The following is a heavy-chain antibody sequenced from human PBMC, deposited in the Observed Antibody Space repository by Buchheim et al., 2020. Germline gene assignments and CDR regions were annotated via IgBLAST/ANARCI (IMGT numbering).Heavy chain of an antibody. CDR2: ISSSGDNT. D-gene: IGHD1-26*01. Sequence: EVQLVQSGGGLVQPGGSLRLSCAASGFTFINYGFHWVRQAPGKGLEYVSAISSSGDNTYYVKSVKGRFIISRYNSKTTLYLQMGSLRAEDMAVYYCARVSMGGYDYWGQGTL. CDR3: ARVSMGGYDY. CDR1: GFTFINYG. J-gene: IGHJ4*02. V-gene: IGHV3-64*01.